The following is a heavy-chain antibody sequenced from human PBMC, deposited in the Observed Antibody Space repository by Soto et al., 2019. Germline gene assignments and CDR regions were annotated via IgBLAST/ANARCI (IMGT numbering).Heavy chain of an antibody. D-gene: IGHD3-3*01. CDR3: ARANYDFWSGYYQNWFDP. J-gene: IGHJ5*02. CDR2: IYYSGST. V-gene: IGHV4-59*01. CDR1: GGSISSYY. Sequence: SETLSLTCTVSGGSISSYYWSWIRQPPGKGLEWIGYIYYSGSTNYNPSLKSRVTISVDTSKNQFSLKLSSVTAADTAVYYCARANYDFWSGYYQNWFDPWGQGTLVTVSS.